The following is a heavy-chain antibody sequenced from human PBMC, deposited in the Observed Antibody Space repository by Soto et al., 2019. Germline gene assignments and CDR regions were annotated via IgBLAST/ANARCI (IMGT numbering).Heavy chain of an antibody. D-gene: IGHD2-21*02. Sequence: PGGSLRLSCEASGFTFSSYAIHWVRQAPARGMEWVAVISYDGSNKYYADSVKGRFSVSRDDSMSTVYLQMNSLRAEDTALYYCARDSLVFCGGDCMGCDYWGQGXQVTVHS. CDR3: ARDSLVFCGGDCMGCDY. CDR2: ISYDGSNK. V-gene: IGHV3-30-3*01. J-gene: IGHJ4*02. CDR1: GFTFSSYA.